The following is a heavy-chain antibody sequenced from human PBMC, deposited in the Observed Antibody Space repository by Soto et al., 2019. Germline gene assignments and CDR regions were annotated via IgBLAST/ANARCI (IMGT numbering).Heavy chain of an antibody. D-gene: IGHD3-10*01. V-gene: IGHV6-1*01. CDR2: TYYRSKWYN. CDR3: ARGAYGSGNGHFDY. J-gene: IGHJ4*02. CDR1: GDSVSSNSAV. Sequence: QVQLQQSGPGLVKPSQTLSLTCAISGDSVSSNSAVWNWIRQSPSRGLEWLGRTYYRSKWYNDYTVSVKSRITINPDTSNNQFSLQLNSVTPEDTAVYYCARGAYGSGNGHFDYWGQGTLVTVSS.